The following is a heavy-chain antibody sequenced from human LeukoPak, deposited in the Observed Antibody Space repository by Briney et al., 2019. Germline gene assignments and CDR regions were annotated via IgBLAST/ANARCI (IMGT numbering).Heavy chain of an antibody. CDR2: INPSGGST. CDR1: GYTLTSYY. CDR3: ATVASGSYSYFDY. V-gene: IGHV1-46*01. D-gene: IGHD1-26*01. J-gene: IGHJ4*02. Sequence: ASGKVSCKASGYTLTSYYMHWVRQAPGQGLEWMGRINPSGGSTSYAQKFQGRVTMTRDTSTSTVYMELSSLRSEDTAVYYCATVASGSYSYFDYWGQGTLVTVSS.